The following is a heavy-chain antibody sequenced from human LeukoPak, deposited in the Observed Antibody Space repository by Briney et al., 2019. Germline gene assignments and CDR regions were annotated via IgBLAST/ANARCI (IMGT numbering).Heavy chain of an antibody. J-gene: IGHJ3*02. D-gene: IGHD5/OR15-5a*01. CDR3: IRGGIQVSGIDAFDI. CDR2: IGIAGDT. V-gene: IGHV3-13*01. CDR1: GFTFSSYD. Sequence: GGSLRLSCATSGFTFSSYDMHWVRQAPGRGLEWVSAIGIAGDTYYPDSVKGRFTISRENAKNSMYLQMNSLKDGDTAVYYCIRGGIQVSGIDAFDIWGQGTMVTVSS.